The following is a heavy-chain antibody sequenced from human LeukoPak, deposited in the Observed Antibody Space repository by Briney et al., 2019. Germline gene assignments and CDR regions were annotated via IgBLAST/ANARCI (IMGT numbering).Heavy chain of an antibody. D-gene: IGHD2/OR15-2a*01. CDR2: IYSGGST. J-gene: IGHJ5*02. V-gene: IGHV3-66*01. CDR3: VSMTGGNWFDP. CDR1: GFTVSSNY. Sequence: GGSLRLSCAASGFTVSSNYVSWVRQAPGKGLEWVSVIYSGGSTYYADSVKGRFTISRDNSKNTLYLQMNSLRAEDTAVYYCVSMTGGNWFDPWGQGTLVTVSS.